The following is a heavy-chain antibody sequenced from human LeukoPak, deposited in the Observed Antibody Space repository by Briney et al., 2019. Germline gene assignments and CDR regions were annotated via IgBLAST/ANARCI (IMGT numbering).Heavy chain of an antibody. Sequence: PSETLSLTCTVSGGSISSYYWSWIRQPPGKGLEWIGYIYYSGSTNYNPSLKSRVTISVDTSKNQFSLKLSSVTAADTAVYYCARALVVGWSYYYYYYMDVWGKGTTVTISS. V-gene: IGHV4-59*01. D-gene: IGHD2-15*01. J-gene: IGHJ6*03. CDR3: ARALVVGWSYYYYYYMDV. CDR1: GGSISSYY. CDR2: IYYSGST.